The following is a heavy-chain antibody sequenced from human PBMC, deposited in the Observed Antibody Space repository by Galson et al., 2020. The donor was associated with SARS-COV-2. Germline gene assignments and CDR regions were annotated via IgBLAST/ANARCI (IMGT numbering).Heavy chain of an antibody. CDR1: GGSISNGGYY. D-gene: IGHD3-10*01. V-gene: IGHV4-31*03. Sequence: ASETLSLTCTVSGGSISNGGYYWNWIRQHPGKGLEWIGDISDSGSTHYNPSLKSRVTISVDTSKNQFYLNLRSMTAADTAVYYCARDRGKIGLWKAGGGLDYWGRGSLVTVSS. CDR2: ISDSGST. J-gene: IGHJ4*02. CDR3: ARDRGKIGLWKAGGGLDY.